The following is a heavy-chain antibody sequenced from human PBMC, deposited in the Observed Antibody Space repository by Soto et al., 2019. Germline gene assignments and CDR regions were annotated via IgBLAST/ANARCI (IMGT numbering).Heavy chain of an antibody. V-gene: IGHV4-30-4*01. CDR2: IYYSGST. Sequence: PSETLSLTCPVSGGSISGGDYYLSWIRQPPGKGLEWIGYIYYSGSTYYNPSLKSRVTISVDTSKNQFSLKLSSVTAADTAVHYCARGPQSDYYDSSGYYDYWGQGTLVTVSS. D-gene: IGHD3-22*01. J-gene: IGHJ4*02. CDR3: ARGPQSDYYDSSGYYDY. CDR1: GGSISGGDYY.